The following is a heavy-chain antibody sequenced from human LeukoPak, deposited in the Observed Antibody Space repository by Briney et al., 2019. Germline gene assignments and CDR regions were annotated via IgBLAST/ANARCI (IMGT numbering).Heavy chain of an antibody. CDR1: GGSISSGGYY. D-gene: IGHD3-9*01. V-gene: IGHV4-31*03. CDR3: AKVDTEYDILTGYYPRKYYFDY. CDR2: IYYSGST. J-gene: IGHJ4*02. Sequence: SQTLSLTCTVSGGSISSGGYYWSWIRQHPGKGLEWIGYIYYSGSTYYNPSLKSRVTISVDTSKNQFSLKLSSVTAADTAVYYFAKVDTEYDILTGYYPRKYYFDYWGQGTLVTVSS.